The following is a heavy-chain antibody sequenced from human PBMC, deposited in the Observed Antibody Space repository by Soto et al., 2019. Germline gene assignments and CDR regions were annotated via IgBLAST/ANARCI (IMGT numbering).Heavy chain of an antibody. Sequence: QVQLVESGGGVVQPGRSLRLSCAASGFTFSSYGMHWVRQAPGKGLEWVAVIWYDGSNKYYADSVKGRFTISRDNSKNTLYLQMNSLRAEDTAVYYCARDDHVITTSGFDYWGQGTLVTVSS. D-gene: IGHD3-22*01. CDR3: ARDDHVITTSGFDY. CDR1: GFTFSSYG. V-gene: IGHV3-33*01. J-gene: IGHJ4*02. CDR2: IWYDGSNK.